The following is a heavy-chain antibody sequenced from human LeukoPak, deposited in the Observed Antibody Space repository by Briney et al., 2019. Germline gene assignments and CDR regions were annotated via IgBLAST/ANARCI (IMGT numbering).Heavy chain of an antibody. CDR1: GFTFGDYA. Sequence: RSGGSLRLSCTASGFTFGDYAMSWVRQAPGKGLEWVANIKQDGSEKYYVDSVKGRFTISRDNAKNSLYLQMNSLRAEDTAVYYCARFSGGRQQRTYLAYWGQGTLVTVSS. CDR2: IKQDGSEK. CDR3: ARFSGGRQQRTYLAY. D-gene: IGHD6-13*01. V-gene: IGHV3-7*01. J-gene: IGHJ4*02.